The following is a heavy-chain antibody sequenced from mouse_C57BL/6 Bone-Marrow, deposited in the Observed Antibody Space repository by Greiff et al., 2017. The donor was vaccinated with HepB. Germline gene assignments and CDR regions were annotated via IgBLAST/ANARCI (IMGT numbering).Heavy chain of an antibody. J-gene: IGHJ4*01. CDR1: GYSFTGYY. CDR2: INPSTGGT. D-gene: IGHD2-5*01. CDR3: ARRTIVTNGVCYYAMDY. Sequence: VQLKESGPELVKPGASVKISCKASGYSFTGYYTNWVKQSPEKSLEWIGEINPSTGGTTYNQKFKAKATLTVDKSSSTAYMQLKSLTSEDSAVYYCARRTIVTNGVCYYAMDYWGQGTSVTVSS. V-gene: IGHV1-42*01.